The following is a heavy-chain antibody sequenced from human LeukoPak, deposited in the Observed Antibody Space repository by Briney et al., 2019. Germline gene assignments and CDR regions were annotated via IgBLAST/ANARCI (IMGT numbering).Heavy chain of an antibody. CDR3: ARQMTTVTAHPDI. CDR2: IYPGDSDT. V-gene: IGHV5-51*01. D-gene: IGHD4-17*01. Sequence: GESLKISCKGSGYSFTSYWIGWVRQMPGKGLEWMGIIYPGDSDTRYSPSFQGQVTISADKSISTAYLQWSSLKASDTAMYYCARQMTTVTAHPDIWGQGTMVTVSS. CDR1: GYSFTSYW. J-gene: IGHJ3*02.